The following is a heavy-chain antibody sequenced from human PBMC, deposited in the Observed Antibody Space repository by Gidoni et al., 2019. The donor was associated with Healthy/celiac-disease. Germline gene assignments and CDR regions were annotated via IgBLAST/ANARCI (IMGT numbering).Heavy chain of an antibody. CDR2: ISAYNGNT. CDR1: GYTFTSYG. CDR3: ARGLLPRYSGSYNDY. D-gene: IGHD1-26*01. Sequence: QVQLVQSGAEVKKPGASVKVSCKASGYTFTSYGISWVRQAPGQGLEWRGWISAYNGNTNYAQKLQGRGTMTTDTSTSTAYMELRSLRSDDTAVYYSARGLLPRYSGSYNDYWGQGTLVTVSS. V-gene: IGHV1-18*04. J-gene: IGHJ4*02.